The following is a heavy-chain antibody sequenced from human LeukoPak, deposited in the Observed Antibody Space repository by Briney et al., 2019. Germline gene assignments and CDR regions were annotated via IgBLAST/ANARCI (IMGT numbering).Heavy chain of an antibody. J-gene: IGHJ5*02. CDR3: GRDLGGRGGA. CDR1: GFSFSTYW. CDR2: TNADGSIT. Sequence: GGSLRLSCAASGFSFSTYWMHWVRQVPGTGLVWVSRTNADGSITDYADSVKGRFTISRDNAKDTLYLQMNSLRPEDTAVYYCGRDLGGRGGAWGQGTLVTVSS. D-gene: IGHD1-26*01. V-gene: IGHV3-74*01.